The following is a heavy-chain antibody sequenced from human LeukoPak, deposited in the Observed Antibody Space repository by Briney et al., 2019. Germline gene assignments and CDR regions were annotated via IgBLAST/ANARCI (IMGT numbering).Heavy chain of an antibody. V-gene: IGHV4-59*01. CDR3: ARGRAVWVPFDY. J-gene: IGHJ4*02. D-gene: IGHD1-1*01. Sequence: PSETLFLTCTVSGGSISSYYWSWIRQPPGKGLEWIGYIYYSGSTNYNPSLKSRVTISVDTSKNQFSLKLSSVTAADTAVYYCARGRAVWVPFDYWGQGTLVTVSS. CDR2: IYYSGST. CDR1: GGSISSYY.